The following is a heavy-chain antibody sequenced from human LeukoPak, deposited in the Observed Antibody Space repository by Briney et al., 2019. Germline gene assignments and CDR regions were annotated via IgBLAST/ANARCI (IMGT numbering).Heavy chain of an antibody. CDR1: GYTFNKYG. V-gene: IGHV1-18*01. Sequence: RGASVKVSCKASGYTFNKYGVSWLRQATGQGLEWMGWISCYNGDTRYAQKFQGRVTMTKDTSTNTVHMELMSLGSDDTAVYYCARDPSNTSGYYVYHDYWGQGALVTVSS. CDR3: ARDPSNTSGYYVYHDY. CDR2: ISCYNGDT. D-gene: IGHD6-19*01. J-gene: IGHJ4*02.